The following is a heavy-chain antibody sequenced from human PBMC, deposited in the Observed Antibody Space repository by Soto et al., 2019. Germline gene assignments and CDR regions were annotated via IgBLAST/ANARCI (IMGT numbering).Heavy chain of an antibody. CDR2: INHSGST. J-gene: IGHJ4*02. V-gene: IGHV4-34*01. D-gene: IGHD2-15*01. Sequence: SETLSLTCAVYGGSFSGYYWSWIRQPPGKGLEWIGEINHSGSTNYNPSLKSRVTISVDTSKNQFSLKLSSVTAADTAVYYCARDFSVVAASPSFDYWGQGTLVTVSS. CDR3: ARDFSVVAASPSFDY. CDR1: GGSFSGYY.